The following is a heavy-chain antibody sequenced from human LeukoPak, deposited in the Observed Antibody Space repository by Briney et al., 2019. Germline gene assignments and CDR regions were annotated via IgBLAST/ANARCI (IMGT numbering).Heavy chain of an antibody. CDR3: ARGRPNYYDSSGYYASAAAYYYYYMDV. Sequence: PSQNLSLTCTVSGGSISSGGYYWSWIRQHPGKGLQWIGYIYYSGSTYYNPSLKIRVTISVDTSKNKFSLKLSSVTAADTAVYYCARGRPNYYDSSGYYASAAAYYYYYMDVWGKGTTVTVSS. V-gene: IGHV4-31*03. D-gene: IGHD3-22*01. J-gene: IGHJ6*03. CDR2: IYYSGST. CDR1: GGSISSGGYY.